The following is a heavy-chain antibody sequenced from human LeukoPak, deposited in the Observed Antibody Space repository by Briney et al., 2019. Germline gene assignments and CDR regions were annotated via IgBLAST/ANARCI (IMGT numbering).Heavy chain of an antibody. CDR3: ARDLGSSNWQTNWFDS. CDR2: IWYDGSKT. J-gene: IGHJ5*01. D-gene: IGHD6-13*01. CDR1: GFTFTSHG. V-gene: IGHV3-33*01. Sequence: PGGSLRLSCAASGFTFTSHGFHWVRQAPGKGLEWIAVIWYDGSKTYYADSVTGRFTISRDSSKSTLYLQMNSLRAEDTAIYYCARDLGSSNWQTNWFDSWGQGTLVTVSS.